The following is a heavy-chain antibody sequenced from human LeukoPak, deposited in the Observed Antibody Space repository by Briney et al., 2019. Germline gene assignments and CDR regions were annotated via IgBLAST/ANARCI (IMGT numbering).Heavy chain of an antibody. D-gene: IGHD3-16*02. J-gene: IGHJ5*02. V-gene: IGHV3-53*01. Sequence: GGSLRLSCAASGFTFSSYWMSWVRQAPGKGLEWVSVIYSGGSTYYADSVKGRFTISRDNSRNTLYLQMNSLRAEDTAVYYCARVSMGYFDYVWGSYRYGWFDPWGQGTLVTVSS. CDR1: GFTFSSYW. CDR2: IYSGGST. CDR3: ARVSMGYFDYVWGSYRYGWFDP.